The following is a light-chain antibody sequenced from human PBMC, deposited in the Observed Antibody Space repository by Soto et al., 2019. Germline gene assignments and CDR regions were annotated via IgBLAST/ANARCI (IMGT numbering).Light chain of an antibody. V-gene: IGKV1-5*03. J-gene: IGKJ1*01. CDR2: KAS. CDR1: QTISSW. Sequence: DIQMTQSPSTLSGSVGDRVTITCRASQTISSWLAWYQQKPGKAPKLLIYKASTLKSGVPSSFSGSGSGTEFTLTISSLQPDDFATYDCQHYNSYSEAFGQGTKVEIK. CDR3: QHYNSYSEA.